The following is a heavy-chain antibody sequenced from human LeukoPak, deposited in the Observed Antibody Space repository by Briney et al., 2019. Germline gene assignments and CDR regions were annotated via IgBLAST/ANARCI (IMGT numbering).Heavy chain of an antibody. CDR1: GFTFADYG. J-gene: IGHJ4*02. CDR3: ARETGWFGEYKF. D-gene: IGHD3-10*01. CDR2: INWNGGST. V-gene: IGHV3-20*04. Sequence: GGSLRLSCAASGFTFADYGMSWVRQPPGKGLEWVSVINWNGGSTGYADTVTGRYTISRDNAKNSLYLQMNSLRADDTVLYYCARETGWFGEYKFWGQGTLVTVSS.